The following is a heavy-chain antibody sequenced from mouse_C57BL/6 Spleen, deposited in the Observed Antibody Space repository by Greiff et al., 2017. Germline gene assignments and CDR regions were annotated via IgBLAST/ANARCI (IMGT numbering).Heavy chain of an antibody. V-gene: IGHV1-66*01. CDR2: IYPGSGNT. J-gene: IGHJ4*01. CDR1: GYSFTSYY. CDR3: ARSGPPYAMDY. Sequence: QVQLQQSGPELVKPGASVKISCKASGYSFTSYYIHWVKQRPGQGLEWIGWIYPGSGNTKYNEKFKGKATLTADTSSSTAYMQLSSLTSEDSAVYYCARSGPPYAMDYWGQGTSVTVSS.